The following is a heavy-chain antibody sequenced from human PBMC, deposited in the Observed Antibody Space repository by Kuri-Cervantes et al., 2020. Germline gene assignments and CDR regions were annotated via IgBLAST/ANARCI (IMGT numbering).Heavy chain of an antibody. CDR1: GFTFSSYG. J-gene: IGHJ6*04. Sequence: GESLKISCAASGFTFSSYGMHWVRQAPGKGLEWVAVISYDGSNKYYADSVKGRFTISRDNAKNSLYLQMNSLRAEDTAVYYCARSLLSRGNVWGKGTTVTVSS. V-gene: IGHV3-30*03. CDR3: ARSLLSRGNV. CDR2: ISYDGSNK.